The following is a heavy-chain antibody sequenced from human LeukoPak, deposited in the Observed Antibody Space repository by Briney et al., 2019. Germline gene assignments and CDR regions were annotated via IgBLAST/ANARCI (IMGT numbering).Heavy chain of an antibody. V-gene: IGHV1-2*02. Sequence: GASVKVSCKASGYTFTGYYMHWVRQAPGQGLEWMGWINPNSGGTNYAQKFQGRVTMTRDTSISTAYMELSRLRSDDTAVYYCARGDFYYDSSGYSRPLDYWGQGTLVTVSS. CDR2: INPNSGGT. J-gene: IGHJ4*02. CDR1: GYTFTGYY. D-gene: IGHD3-22*01. CDR3: ARGDFYYDSSGYSRPLDY.